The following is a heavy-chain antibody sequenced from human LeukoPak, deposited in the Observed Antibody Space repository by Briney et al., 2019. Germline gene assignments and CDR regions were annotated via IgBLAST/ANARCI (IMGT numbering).Heavy chain of an antibody. D-gene: IGHD3-10*01. Sequence: PGGSLRLSCAASGFTFSSYAMHWVRQAPGKGLEWVAVISYDGSNKYYADSVKGRFTISRDNSKNTLYLQLNSLRAEDTAVYYCAKDDAKYYYGSGSYFDYWGQGTLVTVSS. J-gene: IGHJ4*02. V-gene: IGHV3-30*01. CDR3: AKDDAKYYYGSGSYFDY. CDR1: GFTFSSYA. CDR2: ISYDGSNK.